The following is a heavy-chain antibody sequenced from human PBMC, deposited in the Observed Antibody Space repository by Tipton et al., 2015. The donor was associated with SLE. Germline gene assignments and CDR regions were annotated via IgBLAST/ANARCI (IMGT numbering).Heavy chain of an antibody. V-gene: IGHV1-2*02. D-gene: IGHD3-22*01. CDR1: GYTFTGYY. J-gene: IGHJ5*02. CDR2: INPYNGGA. Sequence: QVQLVQSGPEVKKPGASVRVSCKASGYTFTGYYIHWVRQAPGQGLEYMGWINPYNGGANSAQKFQGRVTMTRDTSISTAYMELSRLRSDDTAIYYCARGYYDSRSWFDPWGQGTLVTVS. CDR3: ARGYYDSRSWFDP.